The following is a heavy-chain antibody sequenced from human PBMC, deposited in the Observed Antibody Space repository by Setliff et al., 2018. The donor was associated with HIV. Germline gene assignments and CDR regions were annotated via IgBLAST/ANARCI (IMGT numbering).Heavy chain of an antibody. V-gene: IGHV1-24*01. D-gene: IGHD1-20*01. CDR3: ATRGPYKWNERDAFDI. Sequence: ASVKVSCKVSGYTLTELSMHWVRQAPGKGLEWMGGFDPEDGETIYAQKFQGRVTMTEDTSTDTAYMELSSLRSEDTAVYYCATRGPYKWNERDAFDIWGQGTMVTVSS. CDR1: GYTLTELS. J-gene: IGHJ3*02. CDR2: FDPEDGET.